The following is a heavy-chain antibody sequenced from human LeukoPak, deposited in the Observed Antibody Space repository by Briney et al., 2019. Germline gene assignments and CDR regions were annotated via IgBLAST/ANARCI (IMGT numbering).Heavy chain of an antibody. J-gene: IGHJ3*02. CDR3: ARDLGNYYGSGSYYGYERVAFDI. Sequence: EASVKVSCKASGGTFSSYAISWVRQAPGQGLEWMGRIIPILGIANYAQKFQGRVTITADKSTSTAYMELSSLRSEDTAVYYCARDLGNYYGSGSYYGYERVAFDIWGQGTMVTVSS. D-gene: IGHD3-10*01. V-gene: IGHV1-69*04. CDR1: GGTFSSYA. CDR2: IIPILGIA.